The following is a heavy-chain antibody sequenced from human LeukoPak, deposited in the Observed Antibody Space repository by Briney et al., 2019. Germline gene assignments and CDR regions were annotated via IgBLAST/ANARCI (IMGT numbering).Heavy chain of an antibody. CDR1: GFSFSSHT. Sequence: GGSLRLSCAASGFSFSSHTMNWVRQAPGKGLEWVSSISSTSTYIYYTDSVKGRFTISRDNAKNSLYLQMNRLRAEDTAVYYCARVAAAGTVADYWGQGTLVTVSS. J-gene: IGHJ4*02. D-gene: IGHD6-13*01. CDR3: ARVAAAGTVADY. CDR2: ISSTSTYI. V-gene: IGHV3-21*01.